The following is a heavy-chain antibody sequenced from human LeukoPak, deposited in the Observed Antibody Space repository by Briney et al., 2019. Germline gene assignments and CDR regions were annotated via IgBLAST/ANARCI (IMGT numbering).Heavy chain of an antibody. CDR1: GYTFTSYG. CDR2: ISLNSGDT. D-gene: IGHD1-26*01. CDR3: ARDESRSWDNALDV. V-gene: IGHV1-2*02. J-gene: IGHJ3*01. Sequence: ASVKVSCKASGYTFTSYGISWVRQAPGQGLEWMGFISLNSGDTNYAQKFQGRVTMTRDTSISTAHMELTRLMSDDTAMYYCARDESRSWDNALDVWGQGTKVIVS.